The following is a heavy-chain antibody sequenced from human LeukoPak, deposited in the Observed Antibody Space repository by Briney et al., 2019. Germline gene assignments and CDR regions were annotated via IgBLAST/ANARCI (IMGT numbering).Heavy chain of an antibody. CDR3: ARIRSGSYSMDY. V-gene: IGHV2-70*11. Sequence: KSGPTLVNPTQTLTLTCTFSGFSLSTSSMCVGWIRQPPGKALEWLARIDWDDDKYYSSSLKTRLTISKDTSRNQVVLAMTNMDPVDTATYYCARIRSGSYSMDYWGQGTLVIVSS. D-gene: IGHD1-26*01. J-gene: IGHJ4*02. CDR1: GFSLSTSSMC. CDR2: IDWDDDK.